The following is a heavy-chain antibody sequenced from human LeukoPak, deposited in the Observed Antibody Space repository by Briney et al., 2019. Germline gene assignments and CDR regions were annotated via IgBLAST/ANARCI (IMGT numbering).Heavy chain of an antibody. D-gene: IGHD6-13*01. CDR2: IYPGDSDA. J-gene: IGHJ4*02. CDR1: GYSFTSYW. Sequence: GESLKISCKGSGYSFTSYWIGWVRQMPGKGLEWMGIIYPGDSDARYSPSFQGQVTISADKSISTAYLQWNSLKASDTAMYFCARTTAARTRIIDSWGQGTLVTVSS. V-gene: IGHV5-51*01. CDR3: ARTTAARTRIIDS.